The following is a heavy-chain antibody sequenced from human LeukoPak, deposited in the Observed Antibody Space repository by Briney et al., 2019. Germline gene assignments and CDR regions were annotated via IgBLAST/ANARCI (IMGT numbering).Heavy chain of an antibody. V-gene: IGHV1-69*02. J-gene: IGHJ4*02. CDR1: GGTFSSYT. D-gene: IGHD6-13*01. CDR2: IIPILGIA. CDR3: ARAGAAGSLPVDY. Sequence: SVKVSCKASGGTFSSYTISWVRQAPGQGLEWMGRIIPILGIANYAQKFQGRVTITADKSTSTAYMELSSLRSEDTAVYYCARAGAAGSLPVDYWGQGTLVSVSS.